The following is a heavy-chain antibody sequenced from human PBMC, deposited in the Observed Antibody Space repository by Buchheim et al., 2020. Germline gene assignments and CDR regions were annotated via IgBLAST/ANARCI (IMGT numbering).Heavy chain of an antibody. J-gene: IGHJ5*02. CDR2: INPNTGGT. Sequence: QVQLVQSGAEVKKSGASVKVSCKASGYTFTGYYMHWVRQAPGQGLEWMGWINPNTGGTNYAKKFQGRVTMTRDTSVSPAYMELSRLRSDDTAVYYCARDSEEYGSGTYGNPWGQGTL. CDR1: GYTFTGYY. V-gene: IGHV1-2*02. CDR3: ARDSEEYGSGTYGNP. D-gene: IGHD1-26*01.